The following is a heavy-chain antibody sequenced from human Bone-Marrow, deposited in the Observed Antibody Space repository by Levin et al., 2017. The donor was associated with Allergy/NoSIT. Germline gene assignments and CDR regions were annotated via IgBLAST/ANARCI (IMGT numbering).Heavy chain of an antibody. V-gene: IGHV5-51*01. CDR3: ARRRGRDGYRDAFDF. J-gene: IGHJ3*01. Sequence: GASVKVSCKASGYNLTNYWIGWVRQMPGKGLQWMGIIYPGDSYTRYSPSFQGQVTISVDTSISTAYLQWSSLKASDSAMYYCARRRGRDGYRDAFDFWGQGTVVTVSS. CDR2: IYPGDSYT. D-gene: IGHD5-24*01. CDR1: GYNLTNYW.